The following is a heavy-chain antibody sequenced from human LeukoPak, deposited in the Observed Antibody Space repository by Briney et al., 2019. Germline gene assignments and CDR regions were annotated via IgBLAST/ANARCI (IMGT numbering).Heavy chain of an antibody. V-gene: IGHV4-59*01. CDR1: GGSISSYY. D-gene: IGHD3-10*01. Sequence: SETLSLTCTVSGGSISSYYWSWIRQPPGKGLEWIGYIYYSGSTNYNPSLKSRVTISVDTSKNQFSLKLSSVTAADTAVYYCARALYYGSGSVWFDPWGQGTLVTVSS. J-gene: IGHJ5*02. CDR3: ARALYYGSGSVWFDP. CDR2: IYYSGST.